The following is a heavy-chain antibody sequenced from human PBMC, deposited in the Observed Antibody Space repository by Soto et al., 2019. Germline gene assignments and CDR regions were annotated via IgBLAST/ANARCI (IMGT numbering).Heavy chain of an antibody. J-gene: IGHJ6*03. V-gene: IGHV4-59*08. CDR2: IYYSGST. D-gene: IGHD6-13*01. CDR1: GGSISSYY. CDR3: ARHQQYYYYMDV. Sequence: SETLSLTCTVSGGSISSYYWSWIRQPPGKGLEWIGYIYYSGSTNYNPSLKSRVTISVDTSKNQFSLKLSSVTAADTAVYYCARHQQYYYYMDVWGKGTTVTVS.